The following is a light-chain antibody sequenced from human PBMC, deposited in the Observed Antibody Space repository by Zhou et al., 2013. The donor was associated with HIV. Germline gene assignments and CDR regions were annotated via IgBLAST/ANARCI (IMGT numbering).Light chain of an antibody. V-gene: IGLV2-8*01. J-gene: IGLJ3*02. CDR3: TSYTGSNISPWV. Sequence: QSALTQPPSASGSPGQSVTISCTGTSSDVGGYNYVSWYQQHPGKAPKLMIYEVTKRPSGVPDRFSGSKSGNTASLTVSGLQAEDEADYYCTSYTGSNISPWVFGGGTKLTVL. CDR2: EVT. CDR1: SSDVGGYNY.